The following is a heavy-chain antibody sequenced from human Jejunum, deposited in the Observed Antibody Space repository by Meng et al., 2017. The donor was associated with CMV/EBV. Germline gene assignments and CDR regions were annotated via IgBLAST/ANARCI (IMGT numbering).Heavy chain of an antibody. CDR1: VFTFINYC. CDR2: IEHDGRNK. V-gene: IGHV3-30*02. CDR3: AKDVGY. Sequence: QVQLVESGGGGVQPGGALRLSCAASVFTFINYCIHWVRQAPGKGLEWVAFIEHDGRNKYYADSVKGRFTISRDNSKNTLYLQMNSLRVEDTAVYYCAKDVGYWGQGTLVTVSS. D-gene: IGHD1-26*01. J-gene: IGHJ4*02.